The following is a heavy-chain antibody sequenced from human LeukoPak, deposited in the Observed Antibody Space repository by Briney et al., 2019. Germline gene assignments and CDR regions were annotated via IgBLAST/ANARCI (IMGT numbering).Heavy chain of an antibody. CDR1: GGSISSSY. J-gene: IGHJ5*02. Sequence: PSETLSPTCTVSGGSISSSYWTWIRQPPGKGLEWIGYIHSSGSTSYNPSLKSRVTISLDTSKNQFSLKLSSVTAADTAVYYCARDDGSSMTNNINWYVHWGQGTLVTVSS. V-gene: IGHV4-59*01. CDR3: ARDDGSSMTNNINWYVH. CDR2: IHSSGST. D-gene: IGHD5-24*01.